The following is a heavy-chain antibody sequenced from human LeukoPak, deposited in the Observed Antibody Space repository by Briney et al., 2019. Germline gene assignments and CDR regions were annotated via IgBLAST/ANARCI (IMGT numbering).Heavy chain of an antibody. Sequence: PGGSLRLSCAASGFTFSSYNMNWVRQAPGKGLEWVSFISSSGSYIYYADSVRGRFTISRDSAENSLYLQMNSLRAEDTAVYYCARGADCSSTSCYKGDWFDPWGQGTMVTVSS. V-gene: IGHV3-21*01. CDR3: ARGADCSSTSCYKGDWFDP. CDR1: GFTFSSYN. D-gene: IGHD2-2*02. J-gene: IGHJ5*02. CDR2: ISSSGSYI.